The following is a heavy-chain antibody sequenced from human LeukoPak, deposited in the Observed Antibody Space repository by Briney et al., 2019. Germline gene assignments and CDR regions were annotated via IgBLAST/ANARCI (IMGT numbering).Heavy chain of an antibody. Sequence: GGSLRLSCAASGFTFSSYSMNWVRQAPGKGLEWVSSISSSSSYIYYADSVKGRFTISRDNAKNSLYLQMNSLRAADTAVYYCARHLRGYSYGPFDSWGQGTLVTVSS. V-gene: IGHV3-21*04. D-gene: IGHD5-18*01. J-gene: IGHJ4*02. CDR2: ISSSSSYI. CDR3: ARHLRGYSYGPFDS. CDR1: GFTFSSYS.